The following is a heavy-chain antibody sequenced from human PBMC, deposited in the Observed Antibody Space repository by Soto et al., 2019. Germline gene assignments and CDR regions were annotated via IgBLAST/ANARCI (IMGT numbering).Heavy chain of an antibody. CDR2: ISGSGGST. CDR1: GFTFSSYA. Sequence: PGGSLRLSCAASGFTFSSYAMSWVRQPPGKGLEWVSAISGSGGSTYYADSVKGRFTISRDNSKNTLYLQMNSLRAEDTAVYYCAKDPLTYYYDSSGYYWDYWGQGTLVTVSS. CDR3: AKDPLTYYYDSSGYYWDY. V-gene: IGHV3-23*01. D-gene: IGHD3-22*01. J-gene: IGHJ4*02.